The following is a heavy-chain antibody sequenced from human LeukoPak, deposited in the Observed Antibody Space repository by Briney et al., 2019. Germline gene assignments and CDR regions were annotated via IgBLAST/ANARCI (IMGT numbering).Heavy chain of an antibody. CDR1: GGSISSSY. J-gene: IGHJ5*01. Sequence: ASETLSLTCTVSGGSISSSYWSWIRQPPGKGLEWIGDIYHSESTNYNPSLKSRVTISVDTSKNQFSLKLRSVTAADTAVYYCARDWGQQLGWFDSWGQGTLVTVSS. CDR3: ARDWGQQLGWFDS. CDR2: IYHSEST. D-gene: IGHD6-13*01. V-gene: IGHV4-59*01.